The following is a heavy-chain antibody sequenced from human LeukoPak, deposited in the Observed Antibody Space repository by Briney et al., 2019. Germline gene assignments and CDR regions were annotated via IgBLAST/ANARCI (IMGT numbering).Heavy chain of an antibody. V-gene: IGHV4-61*02. Sequence: SETLSLTCTVSGGSISSGSYYWGSITNSFYWSWIRQPAGKGLEWIGRIYTSENTDYNPSLKGRVTISLDTSKNQFSLKLSSVTAADTAVYYCARVDHYYYYMDVWGKGTTVTVSS. J-gene: IGHJ6*03. CDR2: IYTSENT. CDR3: ARVDHYYYYMDV. CDR1: GGSISSGSYY.